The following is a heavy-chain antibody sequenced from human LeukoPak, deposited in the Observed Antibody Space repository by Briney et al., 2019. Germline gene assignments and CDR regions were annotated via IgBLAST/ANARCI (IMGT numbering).Heavy chain of an antibody. D-gene: IGHD3-3*01. CDR3: AKDLGYVLRFLEWLSVMDY. V-gene: IGHV3-33*06. J-gene: IGHJ4*02. Sequence: GRSLRLSCAASGFTFSSYGMHWVRQAPGKGLEWVAVIWYDGSNKYYADSVKGRFTISRDNSKNTLYLQMNSLRAEDTAVYYCAKDLGYVLRFLEWLSVMDYWGQGTLVTVSS. CDR1: GFTFSSYG. CDR2: IWYDGSNK.